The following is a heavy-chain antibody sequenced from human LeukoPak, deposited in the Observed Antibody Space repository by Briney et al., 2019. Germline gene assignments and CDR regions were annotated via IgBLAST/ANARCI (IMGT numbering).Heavy chain of an antibody. V-gene: IGHV3-9*03. Sequence: GGSLRLSCAASGFTFDDYAMHWVRHAPGKGLEWVSGISWNSGSIGYADSVKGRFTISRDNAKNSLYLQMNSLRAEDMALYYCAKDRASGDFDWFSGAFDIWGQGTMVTVSS. J-gene: IGHJ3*02. D-gene: IGHD3-9*01. CDR3: AKDRASGDFDWFSGAFDI. CDR2: ISWNSGSI. CDR1: GFTFDDYA.